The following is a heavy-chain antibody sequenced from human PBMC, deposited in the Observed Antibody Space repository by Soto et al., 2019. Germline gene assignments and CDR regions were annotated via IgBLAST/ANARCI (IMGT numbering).Heavy chain of an antibody. CDR3: ARSFSGWYAYYFDY. CDR1: GCSISSYY. CDR2: IYYSGST. J-gene: IGHJ4*02. Sequence: SETLSLPCTVSGCSISSYYWSWIRQPPGKGLEWIGYIYYSGSTNYNPSLKSRVTISVDTSKNQFSLKLSSVTAADTAVYYCARSFSGWYAYYFDYWGQGTLVTVSS. D-gene: IGHD6-19*01. V-gene: IGHV4-59*01.